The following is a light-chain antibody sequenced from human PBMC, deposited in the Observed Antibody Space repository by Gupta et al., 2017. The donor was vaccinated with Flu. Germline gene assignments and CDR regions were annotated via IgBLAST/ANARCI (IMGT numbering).Light chain of an antibody. V-gene: IGKV1-5*03. Sequence: DIQMTQSPSTLSASVGDRVTITCRASHTIRSWLAWYQQKPGRAPKLLIYKASSLVRGGTSRCSGSGGGTEFNLTISSRQPEDFETYYCQREDRDYPAWTFGQGTKVEIK. J-gene: IGKJ1*01. CDR3: QREDRDYPAWT. CDR1: HTIRSW. CDR2: KAS.